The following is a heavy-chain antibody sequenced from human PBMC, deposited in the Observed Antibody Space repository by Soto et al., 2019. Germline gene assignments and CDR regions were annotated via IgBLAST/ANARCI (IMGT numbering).Heavy chain of an antibody. Sequence: PSQTLSLTCVISGDSVSGNSAAWNWIRQSPSRGLEWLGRTYYRTRWYYDYAVSVRSRITVNPDTSKNQFSLQLTSVTPEDTAVYYCAGTTSHYWYYMDVWGKGTTVTVFS. CDR3: AGTTSHYWYYMDV. CDR2: TYYRTRWYY. V-gene: IGHV6-1*01. CDR1: GDSVSGNSAA. J-gene: IGHJ6*03. D-gene: IGHD1-7*01.